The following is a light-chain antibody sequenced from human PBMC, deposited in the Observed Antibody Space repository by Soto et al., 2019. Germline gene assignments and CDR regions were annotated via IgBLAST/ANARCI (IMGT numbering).Light chain of an antibody. Sequence: QSELTQPSSVSGTPGQRVTISCSGSSSNIGSNPVNWYLQLPGTAPKLLIHSNNQRPSGVPARFSASKSGTSASLAISGLRSEEEADYYCGTWDDSLKGVVFGGGTKVTVL. CDR2: SNN. CDR1: SSNIGSNP. V-gene: IGLV1-44*01. CDR3: GTWDDSLKGVV. J-gene: IGLJ2*01.